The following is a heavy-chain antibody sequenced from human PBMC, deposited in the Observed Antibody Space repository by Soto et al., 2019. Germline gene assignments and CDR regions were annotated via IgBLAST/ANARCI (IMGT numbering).Heavy chain of an antibody. D-gene: IGHD3-22*01. CDR3: AKAPVLLLYGGWFDP. CDR1: GYTFTNYG. Sequence: QIQLVQSGAEVRKPGASVKVSCKASGYTFTNYGIGWVRQAPGQGLEWMGWISGVNGNTNYAEKFQGRVTMTTDTSTSTAYMELRSLRSDDTAVYYCAKAPVLLLYGGWFDPWGQGTLVSVSS. V-gene: IGHV1-18*04. CDR2: ISGVNGNT. J-gene: IGHJ5*02.